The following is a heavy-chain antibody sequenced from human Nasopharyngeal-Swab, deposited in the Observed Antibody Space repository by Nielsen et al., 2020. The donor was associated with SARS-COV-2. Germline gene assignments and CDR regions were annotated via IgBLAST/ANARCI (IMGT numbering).Heavy chain of an antibody. CDR3: ARAQRRLRFLGWLSQSYYYGMDV. V-gene: IGHV3-74*01. J-gene: IGHJ6*02. CDR2: INSDGSST. Sequence: WIRQPPGKGLVWVSRINSDGSSTSYADSVKGRFTISRDNAKNTLYLQMNSLRAEDTAVYYCARAQRRLRFLGWLSQSYYYGMDVWGQGTTVTVSS. D-gene: IGHD3-3*01.